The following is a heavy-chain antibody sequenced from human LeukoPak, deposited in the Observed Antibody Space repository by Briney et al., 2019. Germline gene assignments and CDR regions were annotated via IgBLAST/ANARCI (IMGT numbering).Heavy chain of an antibody. CDR3: AGHDFWSPAGGYYFDY. CDR1: GGSISSYY. D-gene: IGHD3-3*01. Sequence: SETLSLTCTVSGGSISSYYWSWIRQPPGKGLEWIGYIYYSGSTNYNPSLKSRVTISVDTSKNQFSLKLGSVTAADTAVYYCAGHDFWSPAGGYYFDYWGQGTLVTVSS. V-gene: IGHV4-59*08. J-gene: IGHJ4*02. CDR2: IYYSGST.